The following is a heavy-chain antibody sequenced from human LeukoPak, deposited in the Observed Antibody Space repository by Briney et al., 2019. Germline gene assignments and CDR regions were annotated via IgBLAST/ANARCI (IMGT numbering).Heavy chain of an antibody. D-gene: IGHD3-10*01. J-gene: IGHJ3*02. CDR1: GITFSGYS. Sequence: GGSLRLSCAASGITFSGYSMIWVRQAPGKGLEWVSFMTTTGNTIYYAESVKGRFTISRDNAKKSLYLQMNSLRDEDTAVYYCVKGMVRGVIDAFDIWGQGTMVTVSS. CDR2: MTTTGNTI. V-gene: IGHV3-48*02. CDR3: VKGMVRGVIDAFDI.